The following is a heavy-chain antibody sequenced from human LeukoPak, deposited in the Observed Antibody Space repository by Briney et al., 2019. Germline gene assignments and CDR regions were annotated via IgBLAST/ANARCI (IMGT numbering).Heavy chain of an antibody. V-gene: IGHV5-51*01. CDR3: ARLGYYDSSGETDY. Sequence: PGESLKISCQGSGSIFTSYWIGWVRQLPGKGLEWMGIIYPGDSDTRYSPSFQGQVTISADKSISTAYLQWSSLKASDTAMYYCARLGYYDSSGETDYWGQGTLVTVSS. D-gene: IGHD3-22*01. J-gene: IGHJ4*02. CDR1: GSIFTSYW. CDR2: IYPGDSDT.